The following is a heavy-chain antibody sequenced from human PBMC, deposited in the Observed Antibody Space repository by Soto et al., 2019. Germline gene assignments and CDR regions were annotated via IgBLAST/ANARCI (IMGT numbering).Heavy chain of an antibody. V-gene: IGHV3-23*01. J-gene: IGHJ4*02. D-gene: IGHD3-3*01. CDR2: ISGSGGST. CDR1: GFTFSSYA. Sequence: GGSLRLSCAASGFTFSSYAMSWVRHAPGKGLEWVSAISGSGGSTYYADSVKGLFTISRDNSKNTLYLQMNSLRAEDTAEYYCAKSRGDFWSGYCYFDSWGQGTLVTVS. CDR3: AKSRGDFWSGYCYFDS.